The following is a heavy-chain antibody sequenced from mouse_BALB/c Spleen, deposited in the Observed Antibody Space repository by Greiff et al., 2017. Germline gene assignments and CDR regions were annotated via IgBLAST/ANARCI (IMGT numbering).Heavy chain of an antibody. CDR3: ARGTGYAMDY. CDR2: ISTYYGDA. Sequence: VKLQESGAELVRPGVSVKISCKGSGYTFTDYAMHWVKQSHAKSLEWIGVISTYYGDASYNQKFKGKATMTVDKSSSTAYMELARLTSEDSAIYYCARGTGYAMDYWGQGTSVTVSS. V-gene: IGHV1S137*01. J-gene: IGHJ4*01. CDR1: GYTFTDYA. D-gene: IGHD3-3*01.